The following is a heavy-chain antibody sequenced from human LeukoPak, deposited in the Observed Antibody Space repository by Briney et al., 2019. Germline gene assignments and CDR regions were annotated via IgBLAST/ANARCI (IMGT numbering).Heavy chain of an antibody. Sequence: SVKVSCKASGGTFSSYAISWVRQAPGQGLEWMGRIIPILGIANYAQKFQGRVTITADKSTSTAYMELSSLRSEDTAVYYCARDTTRGYFDYWGQGTLVTVSS. CDR3: ARDTTRGYFDY. J-gene: IGHJ4*02. V-gene: IGHV1-69*04. D-gene: IGHD1-14*01. CDR1: GGTFSSYA. CDR2: IIPILGIA.